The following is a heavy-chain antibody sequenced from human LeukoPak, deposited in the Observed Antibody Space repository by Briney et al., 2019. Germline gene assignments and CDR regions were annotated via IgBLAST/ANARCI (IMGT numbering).Heavy chain of an antibody. V-gene: IGHV1-46*01. Sequence: ASVKVSCKASGYTFTIYYMHWVRQAPGQGLEWMGIINPSGGSTSYAQKFQGRVTMTRDTSTSTVYMELSSLRSEDTAVYYCARDPVTIFGVVIGWFDPWGQGTLVTVSS. CDR2: INPSGGST. J-gene: IGHJ5*02. CDR1: GYTFTIYY. CDR3: ARDPVTIFGVVIGWFDP. D-gene: IGHD3-3*01.